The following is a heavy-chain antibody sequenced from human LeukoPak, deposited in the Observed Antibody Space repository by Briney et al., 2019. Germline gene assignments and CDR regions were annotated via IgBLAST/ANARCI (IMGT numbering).Heavy chain of an antibody. Sequence: RGSLRLSCVASGFTFSSYWLHWVRQAPGKGLVWISHINNDGSYATYAESVKGRFTISRDNAKNTLFLQMNSLRAEDTAVYYCARINYEGDSWGQGTLVTVSS. D-gene: IGHD3-16*01. CDR2: INNDGSYA. CDR3: ARINYEGDS. V-gene: IGHV3-74*01. J-gene: IGHJ4*02. CDR1: GFTFSSYW.